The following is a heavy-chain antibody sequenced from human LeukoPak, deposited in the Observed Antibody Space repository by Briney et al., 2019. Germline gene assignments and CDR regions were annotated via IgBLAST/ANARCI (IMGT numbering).Heavy chain of an antibody. V-gene: IGHV1-18*01. CDR2: ISGYNGNT. Sequence: ASVNVSCKTSGYTFTTYGITWVRQAPGQGLEWMGWISGYNGNTNYAQILQGRDSMTTDTSTSTAYMELRSLRSDDTAVYYCARATMVRGVTFHPDYWGQGTLVTVSS. D-gene: IGHD3-10*01. CDR1: GYTFTTYG. J-gene: IGHJ4*02. CDR3: ARATMVRGVTFHPDY.